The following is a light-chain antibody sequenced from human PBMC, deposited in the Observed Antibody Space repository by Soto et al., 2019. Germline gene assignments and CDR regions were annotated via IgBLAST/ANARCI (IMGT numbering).Light chain of an antibody. CDR3: QRYGNSFP. Sequence: ELVLTQSPGTLSLSPGERATLFCRASQSISYNQLAWYRQKPGQAPRLLIYGASVRATVIPDRFSGSGSGTDFTLTIIRLEPEDFAVYYCQRYGNSFPFGQATQVQFK. J-gene: IGKJ1*01. CDR1: QSISYNQ. V-gene: IGKV3-20*01. CDR2: GAS.